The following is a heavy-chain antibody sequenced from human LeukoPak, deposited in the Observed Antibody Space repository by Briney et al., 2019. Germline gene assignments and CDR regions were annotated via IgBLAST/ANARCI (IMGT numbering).Heavy chain of an antibody. CDR3: ARARITIFDGDAFDI. J-gene: IGHJ3*02. D-gene: IGHD3-3*01. CDR2: ISGSGGST. Sequence: GGSLRLSCAASGFTFSSYAMSWVRQAPGKGLEWVSAISGSGGSTYYADSVKGRSTISRDNSKNSLYLQMNSLRAEDTAVYYCARARITIFDGDAFDIWGQGTMVTVSS. V-gene: IGHV3-23*01. CDR1: GFTFSSYA.